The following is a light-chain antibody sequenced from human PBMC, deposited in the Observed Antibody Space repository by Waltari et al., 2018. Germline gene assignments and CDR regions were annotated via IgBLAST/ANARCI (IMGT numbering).Light chain of an antibody. V-gene: IGLV1-44*01. J-gene: IGLJ3*02. CDR2: SNN. CDR1: SSNLGSHT. CDR3: AAWDDSLNGWV. Sequence: QSVLTQPPSASGTPGQRVTISCSGSSSNLGSHTVTWYQQLPGTAPKLLTYSNNQRPSGVPDRFSGSKSGTSASLAISGLQSEDEADYYCAAWDDSLNGWVFGGGTKLTVL.